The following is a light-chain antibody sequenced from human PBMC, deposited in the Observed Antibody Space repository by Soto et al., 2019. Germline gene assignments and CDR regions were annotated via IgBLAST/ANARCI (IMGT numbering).Light chain of an antibody. CDR2: GAS. Sequence: EIVLTQSPGTLSLSPGERATLSCRASQSVSSSYLAWYQQKPGQAPRLLMYGASSRATGIPDRFSGSGSGTDFSLTINRLEPEDFAVYYCQQYGSSPLFTFGPGTKGDIK. J-gene: IGKJ3*01. V-gene: IGKV3-20*01. CDR1: QSVSSSY. CDR3: QQYGSSPLFT.